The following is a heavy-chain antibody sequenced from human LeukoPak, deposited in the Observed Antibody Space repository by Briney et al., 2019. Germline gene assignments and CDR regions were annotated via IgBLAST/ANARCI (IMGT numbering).Heavy chain of an antibody. J-gene: IGHJ6*03. CDR2: IYTTGST. CDR3: ARDQGSSSGRTYYYYYMDV. D-gene: IGHD6-6*01. V-gene: IGHV4-4*07. Sequence: PSETLSLTCTVSDGSINSYYWNWIRQPAGKGLEWIGRIYTTGSTNYNPSLKSRVTISVDTSKNQFSLKLSSVTAADTAVYYCARDQGSSSGRTYYYYYMDVWGKGTTVTVSS. CDR1: DGSINSYY.